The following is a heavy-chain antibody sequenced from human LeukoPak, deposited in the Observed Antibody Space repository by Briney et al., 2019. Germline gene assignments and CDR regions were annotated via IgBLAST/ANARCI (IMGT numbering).Heavy chain of an antibody. J-gene: IGHJ4*02. CDR3: ARVTGRRYYYHDAWGY. D-gene: IGHD3-10*01. CDR2: ISYDGSNK. CDR1: GFTFSSYA. V-gene: IGHV3-30-3*01. Sequence: GGSLRLSCAASGFTFSSYAMHWVRQAPGKGLEWVAVISYDGSNKYYADSVKGRFTISRDNSKNTLYLQMNSLRAEDTAVYYCARVTGRRYYYHDAWGYWGQGTLVTVSS.